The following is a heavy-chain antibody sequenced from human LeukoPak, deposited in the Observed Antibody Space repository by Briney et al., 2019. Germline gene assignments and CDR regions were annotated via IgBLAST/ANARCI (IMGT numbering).Heavy chain of an antibody. J-gene: IGHJ4*02. D-gene: IGHD3-10*01. V-gene: IGHV3-23*01. CDR3: AKDGTYYYGSGSYSHFDY. CDR1: GFTFSNYA. Sequence: GGSLRLSCTASGFTFSNYAMSWVRQAPGKGLEWVSAITDTSAATYYADSVKGRFTISRDNSKNTLYLQMNSLRAEDTAVYYCAKDGTYYYGSGSYSHFDYWGQGTLVTVSS. CDR2: ITDTSAAT.